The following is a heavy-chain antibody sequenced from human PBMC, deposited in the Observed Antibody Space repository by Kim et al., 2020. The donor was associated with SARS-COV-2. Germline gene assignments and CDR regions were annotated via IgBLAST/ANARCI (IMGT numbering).Heavy chain of an antibody. Sequence: YYAESGKGRFTISRDNTKNTLYLQRNSRRAEDTAVYYCAQYSSSIRAFDIWGQGTMVTVSS. V-gene: IGHV3-66*01. CDR3: AQYSSSIRAFDI. D-gene: IGHD6-6*01. J-gene: IGHJ3*02.